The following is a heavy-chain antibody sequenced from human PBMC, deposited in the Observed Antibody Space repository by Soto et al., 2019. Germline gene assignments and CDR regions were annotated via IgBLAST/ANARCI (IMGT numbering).Heavy chain of an antibody. CDR3: TRGGYNWFDP. Sequence: PSHTLSLTCPISGDSVSRNSPTWNWIRQSPSRGLEWLGRTYYRSKWYSDYAVSVKSRITINADTSKNQFSLQLNSVTPEDTAICYCTRGGYNWFDPWGQGTLVTVSS. CDR1: GDSVSRNSPT. V-gene: IGHV6-1*01. CDR2: TYYRSKWYS. J-gene: IGHJ5*02.